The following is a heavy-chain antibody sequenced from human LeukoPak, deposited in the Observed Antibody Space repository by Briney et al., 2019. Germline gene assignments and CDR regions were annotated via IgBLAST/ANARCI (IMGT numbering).Heavy chain of an antibody. CDR2: IYYSGCT. CDR1: GGSISSGGYY. Sequence: PSQTLSLTCTVSGGSISSGGYYWSWIRQHPGKGLEWIGYIYYSGCTYYNPSLKSRVTISVDTSKNQFSLKLSSVTAADTAVYYCARAPDVDTYYFDYWGQGTLVTVSS. V-gene: IGHV4-31*03. CDR3: ARAPDVDTYYFDY. J-gene: IGHJ4*02. D-gene: IGHD3/OR15-3a*01.